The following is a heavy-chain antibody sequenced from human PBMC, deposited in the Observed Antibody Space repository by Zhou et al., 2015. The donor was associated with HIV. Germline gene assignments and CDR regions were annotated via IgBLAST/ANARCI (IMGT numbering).Heavy chain of an antibody. D-gene: IGHD3-22*01. CDR2: IKTQPDGATA. V-gene: IGHV3-15*01. J-gene: IGHJ4*02. CDR1: SFTFNNAW. Sequence: VQLVESGGGLVKPGGSLRLSCTVSSFTFNNAWLSWVRQAPGKGLEWVARIKTQPDGATADYAAPVKGRSTISRDDSKNTVFLQMSSLRVEDTAVYYCAKEGTYDTSGYYFDYWGQGTLVTVSS. CDR3: AKEGTYDTSGYYFDY.